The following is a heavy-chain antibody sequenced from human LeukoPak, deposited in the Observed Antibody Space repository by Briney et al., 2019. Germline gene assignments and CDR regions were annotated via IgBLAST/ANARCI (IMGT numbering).Heavy chain of an antibody. CDR1: GYTFTSYA. D-gene: IGHD3-9*01. CDR3: ARGDILPAYLYYFDY. CDR2: INTNTGNP. J-gene: IGHJ4*02. Sequence: ASVKVSCKASGYTFTSYAMNWVRQAPGQGLEWMGWINTNTGNPTYAQGFTGRFVFSLDTSVSTAYLQISSLKAEDTAVYYCARGDILPAYLYYFDYWGQGTLVTVSS. V-gene: IGHV7-4-1*02.